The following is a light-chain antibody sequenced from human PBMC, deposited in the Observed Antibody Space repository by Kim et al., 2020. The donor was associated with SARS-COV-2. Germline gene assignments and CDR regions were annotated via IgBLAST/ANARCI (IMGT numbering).Light chain of an antibody. Sequence: GQPASSSCKASQSLLYSGGKTYLYWYRQKPGQAPQLLVHEVSTRFSGVPDRFSGSGSGTDFTLKISRVEAEDVGIYYCMQSIQLPPNAVGQGTKLDIK. CDR2: EVS. V-gene: IGKV2D-29*01. CDR3: MQSIQLPPNA. CDR1: QSLLYSGGKTY. J-gene: IGKJ2*01.